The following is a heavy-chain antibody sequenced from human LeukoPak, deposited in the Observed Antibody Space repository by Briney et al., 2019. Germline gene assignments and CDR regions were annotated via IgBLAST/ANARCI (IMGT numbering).Heavy chain of an antibody. CDR1: EITFRSYQ. D-gene: IGHD4-23*01. V-gene: IGHV3-48*03. Sequence: GGPLRLSCTGSEITFRSYQMHWVGKAPGKGLEWISYIKNGDSTIFYADSVKGRFTISRDDAKKSLYLQMNTLRAEDTAIYYCARETRGGFDYWGQGTLVTVSS. CDR2: IKNGDSTI. J-gene: IGHJ4*02. CDR3: ARETRGGFDY.